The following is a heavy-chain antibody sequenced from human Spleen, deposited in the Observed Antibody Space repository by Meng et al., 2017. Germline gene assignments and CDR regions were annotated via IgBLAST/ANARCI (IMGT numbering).Heavy chain of an antibody. CDR2: IYWDDDK. J-gene: IGHJ4*02. CDR1: GFSPSTSGVG. CDR3: ARRPHSTGFDS. V-gene: IGHV2-5*02. Sequence: CKDSPPTLVNTKPPLTLTCTFYGFSPSTSGVGLGWIRQPPGKALEWLALIYWDDDKRYSPSLKSRLMITKDTSKNQVVLSMTNMDPVDTATYYCARRPHSTGFDSWGQGTLVTVSS. D-gene: IGHD3-22*01.